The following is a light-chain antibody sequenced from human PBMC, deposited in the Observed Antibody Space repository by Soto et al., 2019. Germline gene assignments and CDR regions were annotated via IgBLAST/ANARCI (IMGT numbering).Light chain of an antibody. CDR1: QSVSSN. CDR3: QQYNNWPRT. Sequence: EIVMTQSPATLSVSPGERATLSCRASQSVSSNLAWYQQKPAQAPRLLIYGASTRAAGIPAGFSGSGSGTEFTLTISSLQSEDFAVYYCQQYNNWPRTFGQGTKLEIK. J-gene: IGKJ2*01. CDR2: GAS. V-gene: IGKV3-15*01.